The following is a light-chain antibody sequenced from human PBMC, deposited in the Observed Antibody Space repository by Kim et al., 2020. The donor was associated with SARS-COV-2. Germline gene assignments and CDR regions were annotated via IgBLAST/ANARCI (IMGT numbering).Light chain of an antibody. Sequence: VTRYCARSEGSIDSVCVQWYQPGPGSAPTTVIYEDNKRPSGVPDRFSGAIDTSSDSASLTISGLKTEDEADYYGHSYDGNTQVLGAGPKVTAL. V-gene: IGLV6-57*03. CDR2: EDN. J-gene: IGLJ1*01. CDR3: HSYDGNTQV. CDR1: EGSIDSVC.